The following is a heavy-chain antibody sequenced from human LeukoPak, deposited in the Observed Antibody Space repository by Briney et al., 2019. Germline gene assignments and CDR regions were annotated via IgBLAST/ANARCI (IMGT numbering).Heavy chain of an antibody. Sequence: GGSLRLSCAASGFTFSSYWMSWVRQAPGKGLEWVANIKQDGSEKYYVDSVKGRFTISRDNAKNSLYLQMNSLRAEDTAVYYCARVPEPEYSGSSATNYYYYYMDVWGKGTTVTVSS. CDR3: ARVPEPEYSGSSATNYYYYYMDV. V-gene: IGHV3-7*01. CDR1: GFTFSSYW. J-gene: IGHJ6*03. D-gene: IGHD6-6*01. CDR2: IKQDGSEK.